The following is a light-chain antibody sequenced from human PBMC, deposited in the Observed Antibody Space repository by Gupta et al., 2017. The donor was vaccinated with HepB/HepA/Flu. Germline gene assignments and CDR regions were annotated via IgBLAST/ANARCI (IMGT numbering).Light chain of an antibody. CDR1: SSNIGAGYD. CDR2: GNS. V-gene: IGLV1-40*01. Sequence: QSVLTQPPSVSGAPGQRVTISCTGRSSNIGAGYDVHWYQQLPGTAPKLLIYGNSNRPSGVPDRLSGSKSGTSASLAITGLQAEDEADYYCQSYDSSLSGVVFGGGTKLTVL. CDR3: QSYDSSLSGVV. J-gene: IGLJ2*01.